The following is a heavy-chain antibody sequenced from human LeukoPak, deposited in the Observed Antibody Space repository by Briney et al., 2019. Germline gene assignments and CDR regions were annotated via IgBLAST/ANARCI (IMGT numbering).Heavy chain of an antibody. CDR2: IYYSGST. J-gene: IGHJ6*03. CDR1: GGSISSSSYY. Sequence: SETLSLTCTVSGGSISSSSYYWGWIRQPPGKGLEWIGSIYYSGSTYYNPSLKSRVTISVDTSKNQFSLKLSSVTAADTAVYYCARKIVVVPAAKYMDVWGKGTTVTVSS. CDR3: ARKIVVVPAAKYMDV. V-gene: IGHV4-39*01. D-gene: IGHD2-2*01.